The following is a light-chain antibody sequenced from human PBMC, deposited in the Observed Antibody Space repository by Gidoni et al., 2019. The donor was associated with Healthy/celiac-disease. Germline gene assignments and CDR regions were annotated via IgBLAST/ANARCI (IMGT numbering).Light chain of an antibody. Sequence: DIVMTQSPDSLAVSLGERATINCKSSQSVLYSSNNKNYLAWYQQKPGQPPKLLIYWASTRESRVPDRFHGSGSGTDFTLTISSLQAEDVAVYYCQPYYSTPPAFGGGTKVEIK. V-gene: IGKV4-1*01. CDR3: QPYYSTPPA. CDR1: QSVLYSSNNKNY. CDR2: WAS. J-gene: IGKJ4*01.